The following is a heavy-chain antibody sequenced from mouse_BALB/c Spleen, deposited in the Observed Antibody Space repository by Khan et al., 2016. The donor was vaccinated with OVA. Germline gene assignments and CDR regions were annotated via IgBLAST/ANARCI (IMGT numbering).Heavy chain of an antibody. D-gene: IGHD2-14*01. CDR3: TTAYYRYYFDY. J-gene: IGHJ2*01. CDR1: GNIFTSYG. Sequence: VQLQQSGAELGRPGSSVKLSCKTSGNIFTSYGIKWVKQRPGQGLEWIGYFYPGNGYTEYSEQFQGKATLTSDTSSNTAYMQLRSLTSEDSAIDFCTTAYYRYYFDYWGQGTTLTVSS. CDR2: FYPGNGYT. V-gene: IGHV1S134*01.